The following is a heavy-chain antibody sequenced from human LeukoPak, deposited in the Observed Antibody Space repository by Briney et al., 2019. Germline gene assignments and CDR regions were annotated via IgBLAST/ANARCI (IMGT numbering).Heavy chain of an antibody. D-gene: IGHD4-17*01. Sequence: GGSLRLSCAASGITFSTYAMTWIRQAPGKGLEWVSSIRGSGGGTDYADSVKGRFTISRDNSRDTLFLQMNSLRAEDTALYYCTRDPNGDYVGAFDMWGPGTMVTVSS. CDR3: TRDPNGDYVGAFDM. CDR2: IRGSGGGT. V-gene: IGHV3-23*01. J-gene: IGHJ3*02. CDR1: GITFSTYA.